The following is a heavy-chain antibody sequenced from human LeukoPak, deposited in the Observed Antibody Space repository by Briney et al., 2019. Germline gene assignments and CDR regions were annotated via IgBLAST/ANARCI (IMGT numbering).Heavy chain of an antibody. CDR3: AKGGVGNYVPGVHY. J-gene: IGHJ4*02. D-gene: IGHD1-7*01. Sequence: GGSLRLSCAASGFTFSSHGMHWVRQAPGRGLEWVAFIRYDGSNKHYADSVKGRFTISRDNSKNTLYLQMNSLRAEDTAVYYCAKGGVGNYVPGVHYWRQGPLLTVPS. V-gene: IGHV3-30*02. CDR2: IRYDGSNK. CDR1: GFTFSSHG.